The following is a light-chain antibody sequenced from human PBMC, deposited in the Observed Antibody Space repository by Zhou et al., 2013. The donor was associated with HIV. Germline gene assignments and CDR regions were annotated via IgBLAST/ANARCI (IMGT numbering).Light chain of an antibody. Sequence: DIQMTQSPFTLSASVGDRVTITCRASQSISTWLAWYQQKPGKAPKLLIYGASSLQSGVPSRFSGSGFGTDFTLTINRLHPEDFATYYCQQANRFPQTFGQGTKVEIK. J-gene: IGKJ2*01. CDR3: QQANRFPQT. V-gene: IGKV1-12*01. CDR2: GAS. CDR1: QSISTW.